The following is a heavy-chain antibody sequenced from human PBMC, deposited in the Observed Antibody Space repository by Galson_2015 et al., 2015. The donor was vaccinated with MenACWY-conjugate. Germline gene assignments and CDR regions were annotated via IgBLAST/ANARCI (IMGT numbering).Heavy chain of an antibody. CDR2: INHSGST. J-gene: IGHJ5*02. CDR3: ARSIRKTTINWSDP. CDR1: GGSFSGYY. Sequence: ETLSLTCAVYGGSFSGYYWSWIRPPPGKGLEWIGEINHSGSTNYNPSLKSRVTISVDTSKNQFSLKLSSVTAADTAVYYCARSIRKTTINWSDPWGQGTLVTVSS. V-gene: IGHV4-34*01. D-gene: IGHD4-11*01.